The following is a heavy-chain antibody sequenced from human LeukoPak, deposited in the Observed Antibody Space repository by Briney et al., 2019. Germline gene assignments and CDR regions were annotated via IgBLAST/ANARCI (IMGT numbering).Heavy chain of an antibody. CDR3: AKGGSSWYNWFDP. J-gene: IGHJ5*02. CDR1: GGSISSYY. CDR2: IYSSGST. Sequence: KPSETLSLTCTVSGGSISSYYWSWIRQSAGKGLEWIGRIYSSGSTNYNPSLKSRVTMSIDTFKNQFSLNLSSVTAADTAMYYCAKGGSSWYNWFDPWGQGTLVTVSS. V-gene: IGHV4-4*07. D-gene: IGHD6-13*01.